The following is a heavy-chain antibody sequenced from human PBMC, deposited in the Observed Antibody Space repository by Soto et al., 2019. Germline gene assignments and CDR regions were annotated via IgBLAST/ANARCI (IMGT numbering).Heavy chain of an antibody. J-gene: IGHJ4*02. D-gene: IGHD2-8*01. CDR2: INPSGGST. Sequence: QVQLVQSGAEVKKPGASVKVSCKASGYTFTDYYIHWVRQAPGQGLEWMGMINPSGGSTDYAQKFRGRVTMTRDTSTDTVYMELSSLRSEDTAVYYCARPPFSGCINAVCYPFDYWGQGTLVTVSS. CDR3: ARPPFSGCINAVCYPFDY. CDR1: GYTFTDYY. V-gene: IGHV1-46*01.